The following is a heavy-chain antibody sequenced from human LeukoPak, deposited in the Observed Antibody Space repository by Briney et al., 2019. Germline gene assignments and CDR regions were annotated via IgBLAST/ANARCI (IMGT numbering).Heavy chain of an antibody. D-gene: IGHD1-1*01. J-gene: IGHJ5*02. Sequence: GESLKISCKGSGYSFTSYWIGWVRQMPGKGLEWMGIIYPGDSDTRYSPSFQGQVTISADKSISTAYLQWSSLKASDTAMYYCARTLLSEGLEINWFDPWGQGTLVTVSS. CDR3: ARTLLSEGLEINWFDP. CDR1: GYSFTSYW. V-gene: IGHV5-51*01. CDR2: IYPGDSDT.